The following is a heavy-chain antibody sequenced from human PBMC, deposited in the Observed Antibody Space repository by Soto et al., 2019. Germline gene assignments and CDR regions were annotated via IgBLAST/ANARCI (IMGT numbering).Heavy chain of an antibody. CDR1: GFTFSSYW. Sequence: GGSLRLSCAASGFTFSSYWMHWVRQAPGKVLVWVSRINSDGSSTSYADSVKGRFTISRDNAKNTLYLQMNSLRAEDTAVYYCARAYGDYVEEDYYYGMDVWGQGTTVTVSS. D-gene: IGHD4-17*01. CDR2: INSDGSST. CDR3: ARAYGDYVEEDYYYGMDV. J-gene: IGHJ6*02. V-gene: IGHV3-74*01.